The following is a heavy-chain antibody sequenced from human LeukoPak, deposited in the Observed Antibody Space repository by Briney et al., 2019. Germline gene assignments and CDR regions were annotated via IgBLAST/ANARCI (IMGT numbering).Heavy chain of an antibody. V-gene: IGHV4-34*01. D-gene: IGHD1-26*01. Sequence: PSETLSLTCAVYGGSFSGYYWSWIRQPPGKGLEWIGEINHSGSTNYNPSLKSRVTISVDTSKNQFSLKLTSVTAADTAVYYCARDELGVSYWGQGTLVIVSS. CDR1: GGSFSGYY. CDR2: INHSGST. J-gene: IGHJ4*02. CDR3: ARDELGVSY.